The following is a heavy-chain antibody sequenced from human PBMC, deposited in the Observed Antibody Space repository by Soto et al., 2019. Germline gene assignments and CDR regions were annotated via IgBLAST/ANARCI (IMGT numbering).Heavy chain of an antibody. V-gene: IGHV3-11*01. Sequence: QVQLVESGGGLVKPGGSLRLSCAASGFTFSDYYMIWIRQAPVKGLEWVSYISSRGSTIYYADSVKGRFTISRDNAKNSLDLQMNSLRAEDTAGYDCARCIQPASCGYWGQGTLVTVSS. CDR1: GFTFSDYY. J-gene: IGHJ4*02. D-gene: IGHD5-18*01. CDR3: ARCIQPASCGY. CDR2: ISSRGSTI.